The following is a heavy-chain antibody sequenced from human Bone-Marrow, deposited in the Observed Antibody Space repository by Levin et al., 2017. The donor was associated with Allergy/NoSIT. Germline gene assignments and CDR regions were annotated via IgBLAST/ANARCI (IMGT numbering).Heavy chain of an antibody. Sequence: GESLKISCKGSGYIFTGYWIGWVRQMPGKGLEWMGIIYGGDSETKYSPSFEGQVSISADDSNNTAYLHWSSLKASATAMYYCARLSDTSGYYSFDFWGQGTFVSVSS. CDR3: ARLSDTSGYYSFDF. D-gene: IGHD3-22*01. V-gene: IGHV5-51*01. CDR2: IYGGDSET. J-gene: IGHJ4*02. CDR1: GYIFTGYW.